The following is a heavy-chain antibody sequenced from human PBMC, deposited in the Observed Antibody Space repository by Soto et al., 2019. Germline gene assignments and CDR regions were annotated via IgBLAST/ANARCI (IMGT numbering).Heavy chain of an antibody. CDR3: ARDLGVAAAGTRAEYYYYYYGMDV. CDR1: GYTFTSYG. V-gene: IGHV1-18*01. CDR2: INAGNGNT. Sequence: ASVKVSSKASGYTFTSYGISWVRQAPGQGLEWMGWINAGNGNTNYSQKFQGRVTITRDTSASTAYMELSSLRSEDTAVYYCARDLGVAAAGTRAEYYYYYYGMDVWGQGTTVTVSS. J-gene: IGHJ6*02. D-gene: IGHD6-13*01.